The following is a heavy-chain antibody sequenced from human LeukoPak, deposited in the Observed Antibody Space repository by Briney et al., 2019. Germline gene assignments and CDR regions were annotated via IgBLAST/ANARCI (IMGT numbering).Heavy chain of an antibody. V-gene: IGHV1-2*02. CDR2: INPNSGGT. CDR1: GYTFTGYY. CDR3: ARDPVTDLWSGYYTGYMDV. Sequence: WASVKVSCKASGYTFTGYYMHWVRQAPGQGLEWMGWINPNSGGTNYAQKFQGRVTMTRDTSISTAYMELSRLRSDDTAVYYCARDPVTDLWSGYYTGYMDVWGKGTTVTVSS. J-gene: IGHJ6*03. D-gene: IGHD3-3*01.